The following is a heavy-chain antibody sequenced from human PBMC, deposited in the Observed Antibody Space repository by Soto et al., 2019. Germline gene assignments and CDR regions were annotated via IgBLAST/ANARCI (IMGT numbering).Heavy chain of an antibody. J-gene: IGHJ4*02. CDR1: GFTFSSYA. V-gene: IGHV3-30-3*01. D-gene: IGHD2-2*02. CDR3: STIFYRNGSFRDY. Sequence: PGGSLRLSCAASGFTFSSYAMHWVRQAPGKGLEWVAVISYDGSNKYYADSVKGRFTISRDNSKNTLYLQMNSLRAEDTAVYYCSTIFYRNGSFRDYWGQGTPVTVSS. CDR2: ISYDGSNK.